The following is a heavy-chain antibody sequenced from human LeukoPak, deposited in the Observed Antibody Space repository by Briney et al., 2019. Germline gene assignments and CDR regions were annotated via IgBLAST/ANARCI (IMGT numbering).Heavy chain of an antibody. Sequence: GGSLRLSCAASGFTFSSYSMNWVRQAPGKGLEWVSSISSSSSYIYYADSVKGRFTISRDNAKNSLYLQMNSLRDEDTAVYYCARDRYSSSSDFDYWGQGTLVTVSS. J-gene: IGHJ4*02. CDR1: GFTFSSYS. V-gene: IGHV3-21*01. CDR2: ISSSSSYI. D-gene: IGHD6-6*01. CDR3: ARDRYSSSSDFDY.